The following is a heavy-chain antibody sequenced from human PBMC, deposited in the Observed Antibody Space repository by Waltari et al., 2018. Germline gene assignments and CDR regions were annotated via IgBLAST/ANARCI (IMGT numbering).Heavy chain of an antibody. V-gene: IGHV3-30*04. CDR1: GFTFSSYT. Sequence: QVQLVESGGGVVQPGGSLRLSCPASGFTFSSYTMHWVRQSTGRGLEWVALISVDVRTKDYVDPVKGRFTISRDNSRNTVHLEMDNLRSDDTALYYCARETYSSRALDNWGQGTLVTVSS. CDR3: ARETYSSRALDN. D-gene: IGHD6-13*01. CDR2: ISVDVRTK. J-gene: IGHJ4*02.